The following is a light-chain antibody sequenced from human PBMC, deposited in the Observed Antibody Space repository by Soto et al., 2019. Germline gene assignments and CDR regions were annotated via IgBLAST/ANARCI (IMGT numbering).Light chain of an antibody. CDR2: DAS. V-gene: IGKV3D-20*01. Sequence: EIVLTQSPATLSLSPGERATLSCGASPSVSSSYLACYQQKPGLAPRLLIYDASSRATGIPARCSGRVSGRDFAFTISSLESEDFAVYYCQQDGSSPYTFGEGTELEIE. CDR3: QQDGSSPYT. J-gene: IGKJ2*01. CDR1: PSVSSSY.